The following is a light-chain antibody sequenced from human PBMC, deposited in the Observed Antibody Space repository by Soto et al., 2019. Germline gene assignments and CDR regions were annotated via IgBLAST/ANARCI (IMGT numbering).Light chain of an antibody. CDR2: GAY. CDR1: QSVSSN. J-gene: IGKJ1*01. CDR3: QQHNNWPPWT. Sequence: EIVMTQAPATLSVSPGERATLSCRASQSVSSNLAWYQQKPGQAPRLIIYGAYTRATGIPATFSGSGSGTEFTLTISSLQSEDFAVYYCQQHNNWPPWTXGQGTKVDIK. V-gene: IGKV3-15*01.